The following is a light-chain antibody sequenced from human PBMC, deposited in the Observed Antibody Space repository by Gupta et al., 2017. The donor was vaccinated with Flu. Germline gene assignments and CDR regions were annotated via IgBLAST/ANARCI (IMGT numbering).Light chain of an antibody. CDR1: QSVSSY. Sequence: DIVLTQSPATLSLSPGETATLSCRASQSVSSYLAWYQQKPGQAPRLLIYDASNRATGIPARFSGSGSETDFTLTISSLEPEDFAVYYCQQRSNWYTFGQGTKLEIK. J-gene: IGKJ2*01. V-gene: IGKV3-11*01. CDR3: QQRSNWYT. CDR2: DAS.